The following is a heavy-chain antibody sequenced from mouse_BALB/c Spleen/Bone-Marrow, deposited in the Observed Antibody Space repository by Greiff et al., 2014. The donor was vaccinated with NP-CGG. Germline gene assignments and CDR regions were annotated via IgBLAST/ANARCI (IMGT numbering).Heavy chain of an antibody. CDR1: GYTFTSYY. Sequence: QVQLQQPGAELVKPGASVKSSCKASGYTFTSYYMYWVKQRPGQGLEWIGEINPSNGGTNFNEKFKSKATLTVDKSSSTAYMQLSSLTSEDSAVYYCTRSGTSWLRRSWYFDVWGAGTTVTVSS. CDR3: TRSGTSWLRRSWYFDV. J-gene: IGHJ1*01. CDR2: INPSNGGT. V-gene: IGHV1S81*02. D-gene: IGHD2-2*01.